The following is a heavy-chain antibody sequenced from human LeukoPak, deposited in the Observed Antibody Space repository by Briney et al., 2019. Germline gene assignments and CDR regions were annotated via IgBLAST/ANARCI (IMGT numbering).Heavy chain of an antibody. V-gene: IGHV4-59*01. CDR2: MYYSGGST. J-gene: IGHJ4*02. Sequence: SETLSLTCTVSGGSISNDYWSWIRQPPGRGLEWIGYMYYSGGSTNYNPSLKSRVTISVDTSKNQFSLKVSSVTAADTAVYYCARAGSRGGRLYFDYWGQGTLVTVSS. CDR1: GGSISNDY. D-gene: IGHD1-1*01. CDR3: ARAGSRGGRLYFDY.